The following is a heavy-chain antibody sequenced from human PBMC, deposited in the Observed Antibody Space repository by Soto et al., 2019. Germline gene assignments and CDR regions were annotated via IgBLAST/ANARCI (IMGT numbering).Heavy chain of an antibody. CDR3: ARDLKGLLVAATRVYYYGMDV. D-gene: IGHD2-15*01. Sequence: QVQLVQSGAEVKKPGASVKVSCKASGYTFTSYYMHWVRQAPGQGLEWMGIINPSGGSTSYAQKFQGRVTMTRDTSTSTVYMVLSSLRSEDTAVYYCARDLKGLLVAATRVYYYGMDVWGQGTTVTVSS. CDR2: INPSGGST. CDR1: GYTFTSYY. V-gene: IGHV1-46*01. J-gene: IGHJ6*02.